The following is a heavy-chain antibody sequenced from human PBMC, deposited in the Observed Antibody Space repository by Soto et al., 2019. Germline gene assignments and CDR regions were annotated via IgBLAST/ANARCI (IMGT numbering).Heavy chain of an antibody. D-gene: IGHD2-15*01. Sequence: EVQLLESGGGLVQPGGSLRLSCAASGFTFSSYAMSWVRQAPGKGLEWVSAISGSGGSTYYADSVKGRFTISRDNSKNTLYLQMNSLRAEDTAVYYCAKLKRYCSGGSFRRDVYWYFDLWGRGTLVTVSS. CDR1: GFTFSSYA. J-gene: IGHJ2*01. CDR3: AKLKRYCSGGSFRRDVYWYFDL. V-gene: IGHV3-23*01. CDR2: ISGSGGST.